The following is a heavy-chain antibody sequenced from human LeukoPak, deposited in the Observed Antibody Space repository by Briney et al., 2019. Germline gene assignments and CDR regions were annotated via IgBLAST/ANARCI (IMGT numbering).Heavy chain of an antibody. CDR1: GYSISSGYY. Sequence: SETLSLTCTASGYSISSGYYWGWIRQPPGKGLEWIGSIYHSGSTYYNPSLKSRVTISVDTSKNQFSLKLSSVTAADTAVYYCARAVDTAMGYYFDYWGQGTLVTVSS. CDR3: ARAVDTAMGYYFDY. CDR2: IYHSGST. V-gene: IGHV4-38-2*02. J-gene: IGHJ4*02. D-gene: IGHD5-18*01.